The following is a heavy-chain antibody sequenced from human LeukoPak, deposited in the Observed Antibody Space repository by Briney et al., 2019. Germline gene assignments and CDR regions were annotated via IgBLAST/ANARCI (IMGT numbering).Heavy chain of an antibody. CDR3: ARAGFGTAYNRFYYFMDV. J-gene: IGHJ6*03. D-gene: IGHD3-16*01. CDR2: IFHSGIA. V-gene: IGHV4-38-2*01. CDR1: NYPITSDYY. Sequence: SETLSLTCEVSNYPITSDYYWVWIRQPPGQGLEWIGQIFHSGIAHYNPSLKSRVTMSVDTSRSQFSVNLNSVTAADTAVYYCARAGFGTAYNRFYYFMDVWGKGTTVTVSS.